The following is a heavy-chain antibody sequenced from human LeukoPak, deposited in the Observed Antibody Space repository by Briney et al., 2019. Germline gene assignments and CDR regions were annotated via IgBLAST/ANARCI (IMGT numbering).Heavy chain of an antibody. D-gene: IGHD2-15*01. CDR2: IRSKSYGATT. CDR1: DFTYAYAGFA. V-gene: IGHV3-49*04. CDR3: TRCSSGACYSSSAFDV. J-gene: IGHJ3*01. Sequence: GGSLRLSCTASDFTYAYAGFAMTWVRQAPGKGLEWVAFIRSKSYGATTEYAASVKGRFTISRDDSKAMPFLQMDNLRTEDTAVYYCTRCSSGACYSSSAFDVWGQGTMVTVSS.